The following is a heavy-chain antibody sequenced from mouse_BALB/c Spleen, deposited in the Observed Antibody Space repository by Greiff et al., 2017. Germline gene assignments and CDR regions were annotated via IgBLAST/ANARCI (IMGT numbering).Heavy chain of an antibody. Sequence: QVQLKESGAELAKPGASVKMSCTASGYTFTSYWMHWVKQRPGQGLEWIGYINPSTGYTEYNQKFKDKATLTADKSSSTAYMQLSSLTSEDSAVYYCARRGIYRYDAFDYWGQGTTLTVSS. CDR2: INPSTGYT. D-gene: IGHD2-14*01. CDR1: GYTFTSYW. V-gene: IGHV1-7*01. J-gene: IGHJ2*01. CDR3: ARRGIYRYDAFDY.